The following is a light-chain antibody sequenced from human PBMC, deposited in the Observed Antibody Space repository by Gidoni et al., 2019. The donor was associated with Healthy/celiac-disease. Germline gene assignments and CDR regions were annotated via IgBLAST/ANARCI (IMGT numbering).Light chain of an antibody. CDR2: GAS. CDR1: QSVSSN. V-gene: IGKV3-15*01. CDR3: QQYNNWPTG. Sequence: EIVMTQSPATLSVSPGARATLSCRASQSVSSNLAWYQQKPGQSPRLLIYGASTRATGIPARFSGSGSGTEFTLTISRLQSEDFAVYYCQQYNNWPTGFXQXTKLEIK. J-gene: IGKJ1*01.